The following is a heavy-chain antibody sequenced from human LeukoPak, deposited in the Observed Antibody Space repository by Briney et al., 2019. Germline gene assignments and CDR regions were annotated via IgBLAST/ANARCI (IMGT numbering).Heavy chain of an antibody. CDR3: ARGGGDNAFDI. Sequence: GGSLGLSCAASGFTVSSNYMSWLRQAPSKGLEWVSVIYSGGSTYYADSVKGRFTISRDNSKNTLYLQMNSLRAEDTAVYYCARGGGDNAFDIWGQGTMVTVSS. V-gene: IGHV3-53*01. J-gene: IGHJ3*02. CDR1: GFTVSSNY. CDR2: IYSGGST. D-gene: IGHD2-21*02.